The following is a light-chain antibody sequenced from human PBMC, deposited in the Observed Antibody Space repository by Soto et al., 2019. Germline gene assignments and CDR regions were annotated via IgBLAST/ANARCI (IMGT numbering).Light chain of an antibody. CDR2: GAS. J-gene: IGKJ4*01. V-gene: IGKV3-15*01. CDR1: QSVSNK. CDR3: QEYNDWLT. Sequence: EIVMTQSPVTLSVSPGERATLSCRASQSVSNKLAWYQQKVGQAPRLLIFGASIRATGVPDRCSGSGSGTEFTLTISSLKSEDFAVYYCQEYNDWLTFGGGTKVEIK.